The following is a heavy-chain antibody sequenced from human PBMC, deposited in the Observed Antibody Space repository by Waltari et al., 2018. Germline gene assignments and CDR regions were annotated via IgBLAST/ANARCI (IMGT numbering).Heavy chain of an antibody. CDR3: ARSYGEQWLTPFDY. CDR2: SYSGGST. J-gene: IGHJ4*02. Sequence: EVQLVESGGGLIQPGGSLRLSCAASGFTVSSNYMSWVRQAPGKGLEWVSVSYSGGSTYYADSVKGRFTISRDNSKNTLYLQMNSLRAEDTAVYYCARSYGEQWLTPFDYWGQGTLVTVSS. V-gene: IGHV3-53*01. D-gene: IGHD6-19*01. CDR1: GFTVSSNY.